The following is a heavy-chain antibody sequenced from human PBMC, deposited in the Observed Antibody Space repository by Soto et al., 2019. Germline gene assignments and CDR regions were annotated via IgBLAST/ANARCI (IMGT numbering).Heavy chain of an antibody. Sequence: QVQLQESGPGLVKPSETLSLTCTVSDGSISGYYWSWIRQPPGKGLEWIGDIYYTGSTNYNPSLKSRVTISVDTSTSQFSLKQSSVTPADTAVYYCARCSRTSFQPLDLWGQGTLVTVSS. J-gene: IGHJ4*02. V-gene: IGHV4-59*01. CDR2: IYYTGST. CDR1: DGSISGYY. D-gene: IGHD2-2*01. CDR3: ARCSRTSFQPLDL.